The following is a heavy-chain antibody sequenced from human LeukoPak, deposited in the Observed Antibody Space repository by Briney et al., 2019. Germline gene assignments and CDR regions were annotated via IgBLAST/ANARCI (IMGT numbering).Heavy chain of an antibody. CDR1: GFTISSNY. J-gene: IGHJ4*02. Sequence: GGSLRLSCAASGFTISSNYMSWVRQAPGKGLEWVSVIYSGGSTYYTDSVKGRFTISRDNSKNTLYLQMNSLSAEDTAVYYCARTARRDILTGYYDYWGQGTLVTVCS. D-gene: IGHD3-9*01. V-gene: IGHV3-66*01. CDR3: ARTARRDILTGYYDY. CDR2: IYSGGST.